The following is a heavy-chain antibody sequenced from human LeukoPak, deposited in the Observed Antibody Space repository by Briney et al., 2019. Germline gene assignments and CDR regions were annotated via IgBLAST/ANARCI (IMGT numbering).Heavy chain of an antibody. CDR2: LKSKTDGESS. Sequence: GGSLRLSCEASGITFSDAWMSWVRQVPGKGLEWIALLKSKTDGESSDSTDTVKGRFTLQRNDVENTLLLQKDSLKFDDTAVYYCIAYLDYWGQGTLVTVSS. J-gene: IGHJ4*02. D-gene: IGHD1-1*01. V-gene: IGHV3-15*01. CDR3: IAYLDY. CDR1: GITFSDAW.